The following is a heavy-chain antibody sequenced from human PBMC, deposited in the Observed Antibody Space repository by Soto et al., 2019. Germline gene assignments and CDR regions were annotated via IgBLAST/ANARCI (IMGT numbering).Heavy chain of an antibody. CDR3: ARQWGRSFDY. J-gene: IGHJ4*02. Sequence: ETLSLTCTVSGGSISSYYWSWIRQPPGKGLEWIGYIYYSGSTNYNPSLKSRVTISVDTSKNQFSLKLSSVTAADTAVYYCARQWGRSFDYWGQGTLVTVSS. V-gene: IGHV4-59*08. D-gene: IGHD3-16*01. CDR1: GGSISSYY. CDR2: IYYSGST.